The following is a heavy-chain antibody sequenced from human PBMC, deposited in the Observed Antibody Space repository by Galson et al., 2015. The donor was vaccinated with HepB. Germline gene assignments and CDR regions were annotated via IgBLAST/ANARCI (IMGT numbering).Heavy chain of an antibody. V-gene: IGHV4-34*01. CDR1: GGSFSGYY. CDR3: ARGLGISGFMVRGVIIDY. CDR2: INHSGST. J-gene: IGHJ4*02. D-gene: IGHD3-10*01. Sequence: TLSLTCAVYGGSFSGYYWSWIRQPPGKGLEWIGEINHSGSTHYNPSLKSRVTISVDTSKNQFSLKLSSVTAADTAVYYCARGLGISGFMVRGVIIDYWGQGTLVTVSS.